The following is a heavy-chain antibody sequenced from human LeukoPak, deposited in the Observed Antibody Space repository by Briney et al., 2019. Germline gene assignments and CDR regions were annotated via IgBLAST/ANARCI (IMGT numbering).Heavy chain of an antibody. CDR1: GFTFSNSW. CDR3: AELGITMIGGV. CDR2: ISSSSSTI. Sequence: GGSLRLPCAASGFTFSNSWMHWVRQAPGKGLVWVSYISSSSSTIYYADSVKGRFTISRDNAKNSLYLQMNSLRAEDTAVYYCAELGITMIGGVWGKGTTVTISS. D-gene: IGHD3-10*02. J-gene: IGHJ6*04. V-gene: IGHV3-48*04.